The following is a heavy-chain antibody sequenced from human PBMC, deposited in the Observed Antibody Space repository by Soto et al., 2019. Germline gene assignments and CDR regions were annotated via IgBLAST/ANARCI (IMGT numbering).Heavy chain of an antibody. Sequence: SETLSVTCTVSGGSISSGRCHWGWIRQPPGKGLEWIASIKYSGTTFYNPSLKSRVTISVDVSQNQFSLKLKSVTAADTAVYFCARQPISIVVAVGVYWGQGSLVTVSS. CDR1: GGSISSGRCH. D-gene: IGHD3-22*01. J-gene: IGHJ4*02. CDR2: IKYSGTT. V-gene: IGHV4-39*01. CDR3: ARQPISIVVAVGVY.